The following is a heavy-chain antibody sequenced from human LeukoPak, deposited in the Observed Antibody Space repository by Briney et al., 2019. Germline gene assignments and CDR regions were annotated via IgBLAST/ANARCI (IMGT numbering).Heavy chain of an antibody. CDR2: INHSGST. D-gene: IGHD6-6*01. CDR1: GGSFSGYY. Sequence: SETLSLTCAVYGGSFSGYYWSWIRQPPGKGLEWIGEINHSGSTNYNPSLKSRVTISVDTSKTQFSLKLSSVTAADTAVYYCARHGNSSSSDYWGQGTLVTVSS. V-gene: IGHV4-34*01. CDR3: ARHGNSSSSDY. J-gene: IGHJ4*02.